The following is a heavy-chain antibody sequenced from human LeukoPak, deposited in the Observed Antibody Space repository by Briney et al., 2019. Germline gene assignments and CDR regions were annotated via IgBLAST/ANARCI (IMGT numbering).Heavy chain of an antibody. CDR1: GFTFSSYA. CDR2: ISGSGGST. J-gene: IGHJ4*02. V-gene: IGHV3-23*01. D-gene: IGHD3-9*01. Sequence: AGGSLRLSCAASGFTFSSYAMSWVRQAPGKGLEWVSAISGSGGSTYYADSVKGRFTISRDNSKNTLYLQMNSLRAEDTAVYYCAKDYTALKYYDILTGSGCFDYWGQGTLVTVSS. CDR3: AKDYTALKYYDILTGSGCFDY.